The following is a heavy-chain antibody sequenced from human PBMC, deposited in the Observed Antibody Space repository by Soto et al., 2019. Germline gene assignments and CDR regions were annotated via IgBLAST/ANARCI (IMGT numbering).Heavy chain of an antibody. Sequence: QVQLQESGPGLVKPSETLSLTCTVSGGSVSSGSYYWSWIRQPPGKGLEWIGYIYYSGSTNYNPSLTSRVTISVDTSKNQFSLKLSSVTAADTAVYYCARDRNRDDFWSGPTLYWYFDLWGRGTLVTVSS. CDR1: GGSVSSGSYY. D-gene: IGHD3-3*01. J-gene: IGHJ2*01. CDR3: ARDRNRDDFWSGPTLYWYFDL. CDR2: IYYSGST. V-gene: IGHV4-61*01.